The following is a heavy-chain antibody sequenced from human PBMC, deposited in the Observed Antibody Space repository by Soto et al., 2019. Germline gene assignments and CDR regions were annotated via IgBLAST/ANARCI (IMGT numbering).Heavy chain of an antibody. Sequence: GASLRLSFEPSGFTFSAYGMHWLRQAPGKGLEWVTFISFNGKNTDYADSVKGRFTVSRDNARNTLYLQMNSLRAEDTAVYYCADIGGYDSVGGAYWGQGA. CDR2: ISFNGKNT. J-gene: IGHJ4*02. D-gene: IGHD3-16*01. CDR1: GFTFSAYG. V-gene: IGHV3-33*05. CDR3: ADIGGYDSVGGAY.